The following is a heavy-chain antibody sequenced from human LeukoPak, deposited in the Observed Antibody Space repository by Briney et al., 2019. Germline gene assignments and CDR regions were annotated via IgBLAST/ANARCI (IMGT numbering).Heavy chain of an antibody. CDR1: GYTFTSYG. V-gene: IGHV1-18*01. Sequence: ASVKVSCKASGYTFTSYGISWVRQAPGQGLEWMGWISAYNGNTNYAQKLQGRVTMTTDASTSTAYMELRSLRSDDTAVYYCARDVSDCSGGSCYPDYFDYWGQGTLVTVSS. D-gene: IGHD2-15*01. J-gene: IGHJ4*02. CDR3: ARDVSDCSGGSCYPDYFDY. CDR2: ISAYNGNT.